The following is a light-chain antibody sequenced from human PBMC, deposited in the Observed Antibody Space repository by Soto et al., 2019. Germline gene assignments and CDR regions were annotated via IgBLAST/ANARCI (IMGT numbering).Light chain of an antibody. V-gene: IGKV3-15*01. CDR1: QSIYTS. CDR2: GAS. Sequence: EIVMTQSPATLSVSPGERATLSCRASQSIYTSVAWYQQRPGQPPRLLIYGASTRATGIPARFSGSGSGVELTLTSSSVQAGDFAVYYCQQYNNWPIFGRGTKVQIK. CDR3: QQYNNWPI. J-gene: IGKJ4*01.